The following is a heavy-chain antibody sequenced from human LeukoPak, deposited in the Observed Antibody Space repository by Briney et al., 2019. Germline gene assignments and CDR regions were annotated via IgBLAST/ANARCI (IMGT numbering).Heavy chain of an antibody. CDR2: ISGYNGNT. Sequence: ASVKVSCKASGYTFTNYPISGVRQAPGQGLEWVARISGYNGNTDYAQKVKDRLTVTADTSTAYLEMRGLTSDDTAVYYCARDHVDFVGVRVGFDSWGQGTLVTVSS. CDR3: ARDHVDFVGVRVGFDS. V-gene: IGHV1-18*01. D-gene: IGHD4-17*01. J-gene: IGHJ4*02. CDR1: GYTFTNYP.